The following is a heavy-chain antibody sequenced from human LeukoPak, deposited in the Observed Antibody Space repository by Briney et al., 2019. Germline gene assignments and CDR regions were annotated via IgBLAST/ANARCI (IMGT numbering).Heavy chain of an antibody. CDR1: GGSFSGYY. CDR2: IYYSGST. Sequence: PSETLSLTCAVHGGSFSGYYWSWIRQPPGKGLEWIGYIYYSGSTNYNPSLKSRVTISVDTSKNQFSLKLSSVTAADTAVYYCARHADLGYCTNGVCYSFDYWGQGTLVTVSS. CDR3: ARHADLGYCTNGVCYSFDY. D-gene: IGHD2-8*01. J-gene: IGHJ4*02. V-gene: IGHV4-59*08.